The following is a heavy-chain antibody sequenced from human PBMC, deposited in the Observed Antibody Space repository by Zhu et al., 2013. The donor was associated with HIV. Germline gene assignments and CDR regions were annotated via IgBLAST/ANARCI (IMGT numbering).Heavy chain of an antibody. J-gene: IGHJ5*02. D-gene: IGHD4-4*01. CDR1: GFTFSSYA. V-gene: IGHV3-23*01. CDR3: AKQWSQVPYSKTNWFDP. Sequence: EVQILESGGGLVQPGGSLRLSCAASGFTFSSYAMSWVRQAPGKGLEWVSGISGSGGSGGSTYYADSVKGRFTISRDNSKNTLYLQMNSLRAEDTAVYYCAKQWSQVPYSKTNWFDPWGQGTLVTVSS. CDR2: ISGSGGSGGST.